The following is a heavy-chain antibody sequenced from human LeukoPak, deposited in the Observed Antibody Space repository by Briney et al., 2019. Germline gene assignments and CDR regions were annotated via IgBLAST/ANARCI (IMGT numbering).Heavy chain of an antibody. CDR3: ARDPPSIAAAGTHYYYYYYMDV. CDR1: GFTFSSYW. J-gene: IGHJ6*03. CDR2: IKQDGSEK. D-gene: IGHD6-13*01. V-gene: IGHV3-7*01. Sequence: GGSLRLSCAASGFTFSSYWMSWVRQAPGKGLEWVANIKQDGSEKYYVDSVKGRFTISRDNAKNSLYLQMNSLRAEDTAVYYCARDPPSIAAAGTHYYYYYYMDVWGKGTTVTISS.